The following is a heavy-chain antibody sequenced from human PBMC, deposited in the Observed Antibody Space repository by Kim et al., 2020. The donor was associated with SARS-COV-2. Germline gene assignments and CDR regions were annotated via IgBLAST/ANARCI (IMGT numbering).Heavy chain of an antibody. Sequence: SVKVSCKASGGTFNTFGISWVRQAPGQGFEWMGGIIPISNLTIYAQKFQGRVSIIAGESVSAVYMELTSLRSADTAIYYCARSLGSGSYPYLFDLDAWGGGTTVTVSS. D-gene: IGHD3-10*01. J-gene: IGHJ6*04. CDR2: IIPISNLT. V-gene: IGHV1-69*13. CDR1: GGTFNTFG. CDR3: ARSLGSGSYPYLFDLDA.